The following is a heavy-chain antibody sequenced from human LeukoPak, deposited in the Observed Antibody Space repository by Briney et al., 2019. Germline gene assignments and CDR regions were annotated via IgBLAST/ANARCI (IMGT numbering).Heavy chain of an antibody. CDR2: ISNEGNYK. CDR1: GFTFSRHG. V-gene: IGHV3-30*18. J-gene: IGHJ4*02. Sequence: GRSLRLSCEGSGFTFSRHGMHWVRQAPGKGLEWVAVISNEGNYKYYGDSVKGRFAISRDNFKNTTYLQMNYLRPEDTAVYFCAKGGHYLFDYWGQGALVTVSS. D-gene: IGHD3-10*01. CDR3: AKGGHYLFDY.